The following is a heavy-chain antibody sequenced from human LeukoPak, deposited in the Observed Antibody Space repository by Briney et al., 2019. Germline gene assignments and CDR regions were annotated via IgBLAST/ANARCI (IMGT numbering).Heavy chain of an antibody. V-gene: IGHV5-51*01. CDR2: IDSGDSDT. CDR3: ARRDCGGDCYSQSWLDP. CDR1: GCPFTRYW. Sequence: GEHLQISCKGSGCPFTRYWIRRVRQKPGKSQERMGIIDSGDSDTRYSPSFHDQVTISADKYVSTACVQWSSLRASDTAMYYCARRDCGGDCYSQSWLDPWGQGTLVTVSS. D-gene: IGHD2-21*02. J-gene: IGHJ5*02.